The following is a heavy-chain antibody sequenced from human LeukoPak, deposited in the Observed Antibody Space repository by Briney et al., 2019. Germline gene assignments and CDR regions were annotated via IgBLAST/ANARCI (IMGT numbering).Heavy chain of an antibody. CDR2: MNPNSGNT. CDR1: GYTFTSYD. V-gene: IGHV1-8*01. D-gene: IGHD3-22*01. J-gene: IGHJ3*02. Sequence: ASVKVSCKASGYTFTSYDINWWRQATGQGLEWMGWMNPNSGNTGYAQKFQGRVTMTRNTSISTAYMELSSLRSEDTAVYYCAKGITYYYDSSGYSPSGVDAFDIWGQGTMVTVSS. CDR3: AKGITYYYDSSGYSPSGVDAFDI.